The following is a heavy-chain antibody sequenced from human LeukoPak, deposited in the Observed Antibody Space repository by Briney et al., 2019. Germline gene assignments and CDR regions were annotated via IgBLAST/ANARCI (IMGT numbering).Heavy chain of an antibody. CDR2: IYYSGST. CDR1: GGSISSYY. J-gene: IGHJ4*02. Sequence: SETLSLTCTVSGGSISSYYWSWIRQPPGKGLEWIGSIYYSGSTYYNPSLKSRVTISVDTSKNQFSLKLSSVTAADTAVYYCARSSGYVSYFDYWGQGTLVTVSS. V-gene: IGHV4-59*05. CDR3: ARSSGYVSYFDY. D-gene: IGHD5-12*01.